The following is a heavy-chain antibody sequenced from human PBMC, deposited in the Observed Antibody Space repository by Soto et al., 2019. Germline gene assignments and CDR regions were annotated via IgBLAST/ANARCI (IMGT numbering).Heavy chain of an antibody. CDR1: GGTFSSYA. D-gene: IGHD4-17*01. V-gene: IGHV1-69*13. J-gene: IGHJ6*02. CDR2: IIPIFGTA. Sequence: SVKVSCKASGGTFSSYAISWVRQAPGQGLEWMGGIIPIFGTANYAQKFQGRVTITADESTSTAYMELSSLRSEDTAVYYCARGPAYGDYYYYGMDVWGQWTTVTVSS. CDR3: ARGPAYGDYYYYGMDV.